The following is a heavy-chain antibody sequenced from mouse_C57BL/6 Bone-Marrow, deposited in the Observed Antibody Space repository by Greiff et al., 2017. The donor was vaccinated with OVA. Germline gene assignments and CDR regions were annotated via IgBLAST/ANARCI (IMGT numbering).Heavy chain of an antibody. CDR2: ISDGGSYT. D-gene: IGHD1-1*01. J-gene: IGHJ1*03. V-gene: IGHV5-4*01. CDR1: GFTFSSYA. CDR3: AREGGLYYYGSSYDWYFDV. Sequence: DVMLVESGGGLVKPGGSLKLSCAASGFTFSSYAMSWVRQTPEKRLEWVATISDGGSYTYYPDNVKGRFTISRDNAKNNLYLQMSHLKSEDTAMYYCAREGGLYYYGSSYDWYFDVWGTGTTVTVSS.